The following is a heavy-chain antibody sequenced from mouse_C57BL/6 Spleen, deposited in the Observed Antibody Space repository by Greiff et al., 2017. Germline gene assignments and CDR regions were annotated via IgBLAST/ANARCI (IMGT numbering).Heavy chain of an antibody. J-gene: IGHJ1*03. CDR2: IDPSDSYT. CDR1: GYTFTSYW. D-gene: IGHD1-1*01. V-gene: IGHV1-59*01. CDR3: ARNHCYGSSYGYFDV. Sequence: QVQLQQPGAELVRPGTSVKLSCKASGYTFTSYWMHWVKQRPGQGLEWIGVIDPSDSYTNYNQKFKGKATLTVDTSSSTAYMQLSSLTSEDSAVYYCARNHCYGSSYGYFDVWGTGTTVTVSS.